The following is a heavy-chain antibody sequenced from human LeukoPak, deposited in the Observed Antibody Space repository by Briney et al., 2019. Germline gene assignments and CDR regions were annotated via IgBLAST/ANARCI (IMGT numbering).Heavy chain of an antibody. CDR2: INPNSGGT. CDR3: ARVDLSYYYDSSGYYGAYFDY. J-gene: IGHJ4*02. V-gene: IGHV1-2*02. D-gene: IGHD3-22*01. CDR1: GYTFTGYY. Sequence: ASVKVSCKASGYTFTGYYMHWVRQAPGQGLEWMGWINPNSGGTNYAQKFQGRVTMTRDTSISTAYMELSRLRSDDTAVYYCARVDLSYYYDSSGYYGAYFDYWGQATLVTVSS.